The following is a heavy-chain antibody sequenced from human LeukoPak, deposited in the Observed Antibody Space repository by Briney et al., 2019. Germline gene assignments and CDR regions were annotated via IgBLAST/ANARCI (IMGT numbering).Heavy chain of an antibody. CDR3: ARCRISSGWYWVELDY. V-gene: IGHV4-39*01. D-gene: IGHD6-19*01. Sequence: SETLSLTCTVSGGSISSSSYYWGWIRQPPGKGLEWIGSIYYSGSTYYNPSLKSRVTISVDTSKNQFSLKLSSATAADTAVYYCARCRISSGWYWVELDYWGQGTLVTVSS. CDR1: GGSISSSSYY. CDR2: IYYSGST. J-gene: IGHJ4*02.